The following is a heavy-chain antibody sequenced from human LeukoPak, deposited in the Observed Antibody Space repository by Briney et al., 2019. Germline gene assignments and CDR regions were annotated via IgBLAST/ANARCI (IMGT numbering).Heavy chain of an antibody. CDR2: IRSKANSYAT. CDR1: GFTFSGSA. Sequence: TGGSLRLSCAASGFTFSGSAMHSVRQASGKGLEWVGRIRSKANSYATAYAASVKGRFTIPRDDSKNTAYLQMNSLKTEDTAVYYCTRRGRDNDYWGRGTLLTVSS. J-gene: IGHJ4*02. CDR3: TRRGRDNDY. D-gene: IGHD5-24*01. V-gene: IGHV3-73*01.